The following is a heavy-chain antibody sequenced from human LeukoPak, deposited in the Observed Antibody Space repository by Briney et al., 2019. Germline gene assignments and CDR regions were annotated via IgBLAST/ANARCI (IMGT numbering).Heavy chain of an antibody. CDR2: ISSISHYI. J-gene: IGHJ4*02. Sequence: GGSLRLSCAASGFTFSTYSMNWVRRAPGKGLEWVSTISSISHYIYYADSVKGRFTISRDNARNSLYLQMNSLRVEDTAVYYCARDLSTSLPGGFDYWGQGTLVTVSS. CDR3: ARDLSTSLPGGFDY. D-gene: IGHD2-2*01. V-gene: IGHV3-21*01. CDR1: GFTFSTYS.